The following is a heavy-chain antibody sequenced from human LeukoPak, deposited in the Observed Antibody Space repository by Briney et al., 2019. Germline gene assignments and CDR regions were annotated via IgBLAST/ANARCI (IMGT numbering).Heavy chain of an antibody. CDR3: ARLVSAAASFDY. D-gene: IGHD6-13*01. Sequence: GASVKVSCKASGYTFTGYYMHWVRQAPGQGLEWMGRINPNSGGTNYAQKFQGRVTMTRDTSISTAYMELSRLRSDDTAVYYCARLVSAAASFDYWGQGTLVTVSS. CDR1: GYTFTGYY. V-gene: IGHV1-2*06. J-gene: IGHJ4*02. CDR2: INPNSGGT.